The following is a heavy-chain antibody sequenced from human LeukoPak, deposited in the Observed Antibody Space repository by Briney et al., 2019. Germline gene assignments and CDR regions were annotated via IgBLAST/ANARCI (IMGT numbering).Heavy chain of an antibody. CDR2: IYYSGST. J-gene: IGHJ3*02. V-gene: IGHV4-59*01. CDR3: ARDLKPLGWELGAFDI. CDR1: GGSISSCY. Sequence: SETLSLTCTVSGGSISSCYLSWIRQPPGKGLEWIGYIYYSGSTNYNPSLKSRVTISVDTSKNQFSLKLSSVTAADTAVYYCARDLKPLGWELGAFDIWGQGTMVTVSS. D-gene: IGHD1-26*01.